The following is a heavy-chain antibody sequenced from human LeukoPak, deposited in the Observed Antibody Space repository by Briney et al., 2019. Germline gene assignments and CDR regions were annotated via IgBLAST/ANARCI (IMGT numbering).Heavy chain of an antibody. CDR1: GYSFTIYW. CDR2: IYPGDTDT. CDR3: ARRSGYASFDY. J-gene: IGHJ4*02. D-gene: IGHD5-12*01. V-gene: IGHV5-51*01. Sequence: GESLKISCKGSGYSFTIYWIGWERQMPGKGLEWMGIIYPGDTDTRYNPSFGGQVTISADKSITTAYLQWSSLKASDTAMYYCARRSGYASFDYWGQGTLVTVSS.